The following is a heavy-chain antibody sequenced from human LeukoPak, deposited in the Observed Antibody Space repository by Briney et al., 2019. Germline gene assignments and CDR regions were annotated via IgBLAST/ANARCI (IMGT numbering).Heavy chain of an antibody. CDR2: IYYSGST. D-gene: IGHD5-12*01. J-gene: IGHJ4*02. CDR3: ASQRARWLGLGY. Sequence: SETLSLTCVVSGGSISSNSYYWGWIRQPPGKGLEWIGSIYYSGSTYYNPSLKSRVTISVDTSKNQFSLKLSSVTAADTAVYYCASQRARWLGLGYWGQGTLVTVSS. V-gene: IGHV4-39*01. CDR1: GGSISSNSYY.